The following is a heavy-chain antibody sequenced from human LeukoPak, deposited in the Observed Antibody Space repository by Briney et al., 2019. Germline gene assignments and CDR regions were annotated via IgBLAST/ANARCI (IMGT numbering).Heavy chain of an antibody. CDR1: GFTFSSYG. V-gene: IGHV3-30*18. CDR2: ISYDGSNK. J-gene: IGHJ3*02. Sequence: PGRSLRLSCAASGFTFSSYGMHWVRQAPGKGLEWVAVISYDGSNKYYADSVKGRFTISRDNSKNTLYLQMNSLRAEDTAVYYCAKAIQWLAQGDAFDIWGQGTMVTVSS. D-gene: IGHD6-19*01. CDR3: AKAIQWLAQGDAFDI.